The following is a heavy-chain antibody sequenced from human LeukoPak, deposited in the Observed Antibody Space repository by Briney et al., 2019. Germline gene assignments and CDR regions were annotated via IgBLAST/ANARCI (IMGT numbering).Heavy chain of an antibody. CDR3: ATVRLYYYDSSGYRRREYFQH. V-gene: IGHV1-46*01. J-gene: IGHJ1*01. Sequence: ASVKVSCKASGYTFTSYYMHWVRQAPGQGLEWMGWINPSGGSTNYAQKFQGRVTMTRDISTSTVYMELRSLRSEDTAVYYCATVRLYYYDSSGYRRREYFQHWGQGTLVTVSS. CDR1: GYTFTSYY. CDR2: INPSGGST. D-gene: IGHD3-22*01.